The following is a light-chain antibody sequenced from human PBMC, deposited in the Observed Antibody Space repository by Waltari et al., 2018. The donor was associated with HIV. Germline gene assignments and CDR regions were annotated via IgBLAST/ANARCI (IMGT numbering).Light chain of an antibody. V-gene: IGLV3-21*03. CDR3: QVWDFTTDHVV. Sequence: SYILTQSPSVSVAPGKTAKISCGGDNVGGKSVHWYQKKSGQAPLLVIYDDAARPSGIPARFSGSNSGNTATLTITRVEVGDEADYYCQVWDFTTDHVVFGGGTKLTVL. CDR1: NVGGKS. CDR2: DDA. J-gene: IGLJ3*02.